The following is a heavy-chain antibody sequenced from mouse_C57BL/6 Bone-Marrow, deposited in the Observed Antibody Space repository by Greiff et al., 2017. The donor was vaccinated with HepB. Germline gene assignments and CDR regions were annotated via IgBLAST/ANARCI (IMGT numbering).Heavy chain of an antibody. V-gene: IGHV1-69*01. CDR2: IDPADSYT. CDR1: GYTFTSYW. Sequence: QVQLQQPGAELVMPGASVKLSCKASGYTFTSYWMHWVKQRPGQGLEWIGEIDPADSYTNYNQKFKGKSTLTVDKSSSTAYMQLSSLTSEDSAVYYCASCGNSFAYWGQGTLVTVSA. J-gene: IGHJ3*01. CDR3: ASCGNSFAY. D-gene: IGHD2-1*01.